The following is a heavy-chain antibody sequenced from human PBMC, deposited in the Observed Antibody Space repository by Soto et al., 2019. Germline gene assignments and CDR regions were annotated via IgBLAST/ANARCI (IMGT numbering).Heavy chain of an antibody. CDR2: IKSKTDGGTT. J-gene: IGHJ6*02. V-gene: IGHV3-15*07. Sequence: EVQLVESGGGLVKPGGSLRLSCAASGFTFSNAWMNWVRQAPGKGLEWVGRIKSKTDGGTTDYAAPVKGRFTISRDDSKNTLYLQMNSLKTEDTAVYYCTTTSIAARPDRYYYYGMDVWGQGTTVTVSS. D-gene: IGHD6-6*01. CDR3: TTTSIAARPDRYYYYGMDV. CDR1: GFTFSNAW.